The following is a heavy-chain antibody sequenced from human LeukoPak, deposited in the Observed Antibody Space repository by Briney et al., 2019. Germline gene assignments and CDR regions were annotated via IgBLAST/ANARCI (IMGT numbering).Heavy chain of an antibody. J-gene: IGHJ4*02. V-gene: IGHV3-7*01. D-gene: IGHD5-12*01. CDR3: VRDGGVSGYDLLDY. Sequence: GGSLRLSCAASGFTFSNYWMTWVRQAPGKGLEWVAHINQDGSEEHYMDSVKAGFTISRDNAKNSLYLQMNSLRAEDTAVYYCVRDGGVSGYDLLDYWGQGTLVTVSS. CDR2: INQDGSEE. CDR1: GFTFSNYW.